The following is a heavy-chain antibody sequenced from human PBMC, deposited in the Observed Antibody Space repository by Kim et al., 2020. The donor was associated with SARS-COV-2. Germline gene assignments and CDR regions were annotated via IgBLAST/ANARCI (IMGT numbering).Heavy chain of an antibody. D-gene: IGHD3-16*01. V-gene: IGHV3-74*01. Sequence: GTLTSYADSVKGRFTISRDNAKNTLYLQMSSLRAEDTAVYYCVRGIGDSWGQGTLVTVSS. CDR3: VRGIGDS. CDR2: GTLT. J-gene: IGHJ4*02.